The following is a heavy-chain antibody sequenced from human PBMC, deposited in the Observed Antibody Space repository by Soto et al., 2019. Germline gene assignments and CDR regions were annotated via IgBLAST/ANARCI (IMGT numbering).Heavy chain of an antibody. J-gene: IGHJ4*02. Sequence: LNLTCTVSGGSISIYYWSWIRQPPGKGLEWIGSIYYSGSTYYNPSLKSRVTISVDTSKNQFSLKLSSVTAADTAVYYCARHVYGQDYWGQGTLVTVFS. CDR3: ARHVYGQDY. V-gene: IGHV4-39*01. CDR1: GGSISIYY. D-gene: IGHD4-17*01. CDR2: IYYSGST.